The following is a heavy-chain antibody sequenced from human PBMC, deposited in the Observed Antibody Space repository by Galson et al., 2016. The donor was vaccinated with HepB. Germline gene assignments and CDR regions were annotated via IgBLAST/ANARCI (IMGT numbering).Heavy chain of an antibody. CDR3: ARARGPNY. V-gene: IGHV3-7*01. Sequence: SLRLSCAASGLTVNSRWMTWVRQAPGKGLEWVANINPDGSEKNYVDSVKGRFAISRDNAKNSLFLQMNSLRAEDTAVYYCARARGPNYWGQGTLVTVSS. CDR1: GLTVNSRW. CDR2: INPDGSEK. J-gene: IGHJ4*02.